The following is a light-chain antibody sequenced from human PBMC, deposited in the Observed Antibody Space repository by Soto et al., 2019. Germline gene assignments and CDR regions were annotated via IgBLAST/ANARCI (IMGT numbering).Light chain of an antibody. CDR3: QEYGSSPCT. V-gene: IGKV3-20*01. CDR2: GIS. Sequence: EIVLTQSPGTLSLSPGERATLSCRASQSISSNYLAWYQQKPGQAPRPLMYGISIRATGVPDRFSGSGSGTDFTLTIGRLEPDDSAVYYCQEYGSSPCTFGPGTKVDIK. J-gene: IGKJ3*01. CDR1: QSISSNY.